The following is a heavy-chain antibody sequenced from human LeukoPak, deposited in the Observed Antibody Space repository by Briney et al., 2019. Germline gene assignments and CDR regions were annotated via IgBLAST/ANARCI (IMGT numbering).Heavy chain of an antibody. CDR2: IYYSGST. CDR3: ATIGSGGYYTDYYFDY. J-gene: IGHJ4*02. Sequence: PSQTLCLTCTVSGGSISSGGYYWSWIRQHPGKGLEWIGYIYYSGSTYYNPSLKSRVTISVDTSKNQFSLKLSSVTAADTAVYYCATIGSGGYYTDYYFDYWGQGTLVTVSS. CDR1: GGSISSGGYY. D-gene: IGHD3-10*01. V-gene: IGHV4-31*03.